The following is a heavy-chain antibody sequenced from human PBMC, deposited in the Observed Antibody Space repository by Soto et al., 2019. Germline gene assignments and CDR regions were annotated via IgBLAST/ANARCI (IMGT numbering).Heavy chain of an antibody. CDR2: MYYTGNK. J-gene: IGHJ5*02. D-gene: IGHD6-6*01. Sequence: PSETLSLTCTVSGGSISSSTCYWDWIRQPPGKGLEWIGAMYYTGNKNYNPSLESRGTMSVDTSKNQFSLKLSSVTPTDTAVYYCARRSSSSLGSLFDPWGRGILVTVSS. CDR3: ARRSSSSLGSLFDP. CDR1: GGSISSSTCY. V-gene: IGHV4-39*01.